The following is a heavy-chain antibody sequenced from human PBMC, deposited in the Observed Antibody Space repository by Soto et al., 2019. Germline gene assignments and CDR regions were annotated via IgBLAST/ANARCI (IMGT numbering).Heavy chain of an antibody. D-gene: IGHD3-16*01. CDR1: DGSFSGHY. CDR2: ISHSGST. V-gene: IGHV4-34*01. Sequence: LSLTFAVYDGSFSGHYWSWIRQPPGKGLEWIGEISHSGSTNYNPSHKGRATISVDTSKNQFSLKLSSVTAADTAVYYCARAVRRPEISFGGVIILFDPWGQGTLVTVSS. J-gene: IGHJ5*02. CDR3: ARAVRRPEISFGGVIILFDP.